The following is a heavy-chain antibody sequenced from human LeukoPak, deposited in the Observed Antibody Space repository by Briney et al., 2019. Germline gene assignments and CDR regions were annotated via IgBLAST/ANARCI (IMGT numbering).Heavy chain of an antibody. V-gene: IGHV3-21*01. CDR3: ARDGYASGWYDH. CDR1: GFTFSSYI. D-gene: IGHD6-19*01. J-gene: IGHJ5*02. Sequence: GGSLRLSCAASGFTFSSYIMNWVRQAPGKGLEWVSSISSSSSYIYYADSVKGRFTISRDNAKNSLYLQMNSLRAEDTAVYYCARDGYASGWYDHWGQGTLVTVSS. CDR2: ISSSSSYI.